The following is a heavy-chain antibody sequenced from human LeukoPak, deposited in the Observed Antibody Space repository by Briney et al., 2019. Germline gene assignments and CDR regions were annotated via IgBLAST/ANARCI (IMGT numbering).Heavy chain of an antibody. D-gene: IGHD3-10*01. Sequence: ASVKVSCKACGYTFTGYYMHWVRQAPGQGLEWMGWINPNSGGTNYAQKFQGRVTMTRDTSISTAYMELSRLRSDDTAVYYCARRPVRGGAFGIWGQGTMVTVSS. CDR3: ARRPVRGGAFGI. J-gene: IGHJ3*02. CDR1: GYTFTGYY. CDR2: INPNSGGT. V-gene: IGHV1-2*02.